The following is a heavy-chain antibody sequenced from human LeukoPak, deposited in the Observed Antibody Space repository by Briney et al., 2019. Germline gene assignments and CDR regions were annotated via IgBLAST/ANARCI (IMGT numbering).Heavy chain of an antibody. CDR2: IIPILGIA. V-gene: IGHV1-69*04. J-gene: IGHJ4*02. CDR1: GGTFSSYA. CDR3: ARDAFIAVAGTSKNDY. Sequence: GASVKVSCKASGGTFSSYAISWVRQAPGQGLEWMGRIIPILGIANYAQKFQGRVTMTTDTSTSTAYMELRSLRSDDTAVYYCARDAFIAVAGTSKNDYWGQGTLVTVSS. D-gene: IGHD6-19*01.